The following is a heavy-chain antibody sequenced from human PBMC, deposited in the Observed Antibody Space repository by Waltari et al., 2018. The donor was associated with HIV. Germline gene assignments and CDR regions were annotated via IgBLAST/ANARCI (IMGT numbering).Heavy chain of an antibody. CDR2: ISNSGVST. V-gene: IGHV3-23*01. CDR1: GFTFSSHA. CDR3: AKDLSSISMIIPRSYFDY. J-gene: IGHJ4*02. Sequence: EVQLLESGGGLVQPGGSVRHPCAASGFTFSSHAMSGVRQAQGKGLEWVSAISNSGVSTYYADSVKGRFSISRDNSKNTLYLQMNSLRDEDTAVYYCAKDLSSISMIIPRSYFDYWGQGTLVTVSS. D-gene: IGHD3-22*01.